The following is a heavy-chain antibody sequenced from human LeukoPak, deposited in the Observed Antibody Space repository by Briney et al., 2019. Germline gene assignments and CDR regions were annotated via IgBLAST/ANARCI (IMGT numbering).Heavy chain of an antibody. CDR2: ISRNGGST. CDR3: VRSITMFQH. D-gene: IGHD3-10*01. J-gene: IGHJ1*01. Sequence: GGSLRLSCAASGFTFDEYGMTRVRQAPGQGLEWVSGISRNGGSTGYADSVKGRFTISRDNVKNYLFLQMNSLRAEDTALYYCVRSITMFQHWGQGTLVTVSS. V-gene: IGHV3-20*04. CDR1: GFTFDEYG.